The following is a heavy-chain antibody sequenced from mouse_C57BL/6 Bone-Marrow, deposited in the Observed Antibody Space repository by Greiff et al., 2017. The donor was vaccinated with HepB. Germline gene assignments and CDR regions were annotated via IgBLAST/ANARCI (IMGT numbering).Heavy chain of an antibody. J-gene: IGHJ2*01. CDR1: GYTFTSYW. V-gene: IGHV1-50*01. CDR2: IDPSDSYT. Sequence: QVQLQQPGAELVKPGASVKLSCKASGYTFTSYWMQWVKQRPGQGLEWIGEIDPSDSYTNYNQKFKGKATLTVDTSSSTAYMQLSSLTSEDSAVYYCARSGGMVPWGQGTTLTVSS. CDR3: ARSGGMVP. D-gene: IGHD2-10*02.